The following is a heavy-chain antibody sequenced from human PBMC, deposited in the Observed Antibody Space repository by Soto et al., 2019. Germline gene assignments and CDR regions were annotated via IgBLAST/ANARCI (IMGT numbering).Heavy chain of an antibody. J-gene: IGHJ4*02. CDR1: GFTFSSYA. D-gene: IGHD4-4*01. CDR3: AKDFASYSNYVRYFDY. V-gene: IGHV3-23*01. Sequence: EVQLLESGGGLVQPGGSPRLSCAASGFTFSSYAMSWVRQAPGKGLEWVSAISGSGGSTYYADSVKGRFTISRDNSKNTLYLQMNSLRAEDTAVYYCAKDFASYSNYVRYFDYWGQGTLVTVSS. CDR2: ISGSGGST.